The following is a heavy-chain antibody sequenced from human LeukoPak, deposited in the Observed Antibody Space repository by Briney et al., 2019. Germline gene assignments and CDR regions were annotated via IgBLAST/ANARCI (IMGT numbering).Heavy chain of an antibody. CDR1: GFTFSDYY. J-gene: IGHJ1*01. CDR2: ISSSGSTI. CDR3: ARDYDYVWGSPPQH. D-gene: IGHD3-16*01. V-gene: IGHV3-11*04. Sequence: GGSLRLSCAASGFTFSDYYMSWIRQAPGKGLEWVSYISSSGSTIYYADSVKGRFTISRDNAKNSLYLQMNSLRAEDTAVYYCARDYDYVWGSPPQHWGQGTLVTVSS.